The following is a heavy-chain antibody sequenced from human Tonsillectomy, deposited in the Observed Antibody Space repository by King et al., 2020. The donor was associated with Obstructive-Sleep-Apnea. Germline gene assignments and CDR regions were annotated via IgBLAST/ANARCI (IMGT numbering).Heavy chain of an antibody. J-gene: IGHJ6*02. Sequence: VPLQESGPGLVEPSQTLSLSCTVSGGSISSGGHYWSWIRQHPGKGLEWIGYIYYSGSTYYNPSLKSRVTISVDTSKNQFSLKLSSVSAADTAVYYCARARSYFYGMDVWGQGTTVTVSS. CDR3: ARARSYFYGMDV. CDR2: IYYSGST. V-gene: IGHV4-31*03. CDR1: GGSISSGGHY.